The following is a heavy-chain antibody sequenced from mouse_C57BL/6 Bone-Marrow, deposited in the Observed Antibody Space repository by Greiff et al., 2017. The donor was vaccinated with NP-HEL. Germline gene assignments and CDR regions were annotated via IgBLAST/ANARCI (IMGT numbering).Heavy chain of an antibody. J-gene: IGHJ4*01. CDR2: IDPSDSYT. V-gene: IGHV1-50*01. CDR1: GYTFTSYW. D-gene: IGHD2-3*01. Sequence: QVQLQQPGAELVKPGASVKLSCKASGYTFTSYWMQWVKQRPGQGLAWIGEIDPSDSYTNYNQKFKGKATLTVDTSSSTAYMQLSSLTSEDSAVYYCARDGGYYVYAMDYWGQGTAVTVSS. CDR3: ARDGGYYVYAMDY.